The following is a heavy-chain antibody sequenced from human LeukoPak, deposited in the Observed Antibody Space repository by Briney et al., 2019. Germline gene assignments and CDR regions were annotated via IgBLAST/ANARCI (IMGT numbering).Heavy chain of an antibody. J-gene: IGHJ4*02. CDR3: TMVRRGQVY. Sequence: PSETLSLTCTVSGDSISSSSYYWGWIRQPRGKGLEWIGSIYYTGSTYYNPSLKSRVTISVDTSKNQFSLKLSSVTAADTAVYYCTMVRRGQVYWGQGTLVTVSS. CDR2: IYYTGST. CDR1: GDSISSSSYY. D-gene: IGHD3-10*01. V-gene: IGHV4-39*07.